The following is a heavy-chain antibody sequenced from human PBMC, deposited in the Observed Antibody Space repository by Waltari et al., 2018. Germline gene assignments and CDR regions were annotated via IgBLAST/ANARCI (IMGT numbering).Heavy chain of an antibody. D-gene: IGHD3-10*01. CDR3: TQIALWFGDPVDY. Sequence: EVQLVESGGGLVEPGGSLRLSCGASGFTFNNAWMHWVRQAPGKGLEWLGRIKSDTYGGTADDAAPVKGRFTISRDDSKNTLYLQMNSLKTEDTAVYYCTQIALWFGDPVDYWGQGTLVTVSA. CDR2: IKSDTYGGTA. V-gene: IGHV3-15*07. J-gene: IGHJ4*02. CDR1: GFTFNNAW.